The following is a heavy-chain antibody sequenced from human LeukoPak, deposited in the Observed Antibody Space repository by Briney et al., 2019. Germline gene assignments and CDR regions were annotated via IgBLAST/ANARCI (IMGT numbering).Heavy chain of an antibody. Sequence: GASVKVSCKASGGTFSSYAISWVRQAPGQGLEWMGGIIPIFGTANYAQKFQGRVTITADKSTSTAYMELSSLRSEDTAVYYCARNQALYDILTGYYYFDYWGQGTLVTVSS. D-gene: IGHD3-9*01. CDR3: ARNQALYDILTGYYYFDY. CDR1: GGTFSSYA. V-gene: IGHV1-69*06. J-gene: IGHJ4*02. CDR2: IIPIFGTA.